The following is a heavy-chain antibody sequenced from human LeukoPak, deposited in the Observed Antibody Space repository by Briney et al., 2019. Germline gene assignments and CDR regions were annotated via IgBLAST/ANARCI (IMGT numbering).Heavy chain of an antibody. CDR2: INHSGST. V-gene: IGHV4-34*01. D-gene: IGHD6-13*01. J-gene: IGHJ4*02. CDR1: GGSFSGYY. CDR3: EGFEQQLGVGECYFDY. Sequence: LETLSLTCAVYGGSFSGYYWSWIRQPPGKGLEWIGEINHSGSTNYNPSLKSRVTISVDTSKNQFSLKLSSVTAADTAVYAREGFEQQLGVGECYFDYWGQGTLVTVPS.